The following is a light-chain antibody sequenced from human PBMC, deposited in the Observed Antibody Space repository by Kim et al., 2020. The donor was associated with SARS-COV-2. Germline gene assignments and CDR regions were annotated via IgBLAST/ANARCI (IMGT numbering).Light chain of an antibody. CDR2: ATD. V-gene: IGLV1-44*01. CDR1: GSNIARNV. Sequence: GQRVTISCVGGGSNIARNVVNWYQQFPGTAPKLLIYATDQRSSGVPDRFSGSRSGTSASLDISGLQSDDEADYYCGTWDDSLNEWVFGGGTKLTVL. J-gene: IGLJ3*02. CDR3: GTWDDSLNEWV.